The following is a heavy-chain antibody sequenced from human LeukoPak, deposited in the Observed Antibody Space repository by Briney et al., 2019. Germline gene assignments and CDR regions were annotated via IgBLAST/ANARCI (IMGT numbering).Heavy chain of an antibody. CDR2: NIPILGIA. Sequence: GASVKVSCKASGYTFTSYGISWVRQAPGQGLEWMGRNIPILGIANYAQKFQGRVTITADKSTSTAYMELSSLRSEDTAVYYCARVPYFDSSGYYYAFDYWGQGTLVTVSS. D-gene: IGHD3-22*01. J-gene: IGHJ4*02. V-gene: IGHV1-69*04. CDR3: ARVPYFDSSGYYYAFDY. CDR1: GYTFTSYG.